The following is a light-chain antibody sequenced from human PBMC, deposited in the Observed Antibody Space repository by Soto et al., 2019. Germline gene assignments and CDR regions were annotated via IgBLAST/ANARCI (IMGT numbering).Light chain of an antibody. CDR2: AAS. CDR3: QQYDSLPLT. V-gene: IGKV1-33*01. J-gene: IGKJ4*01. Sequence: DIQMTQSPSSLSASVGDRVTITCQASQDINNFLNWYQQRAGKAPKLLIYAASNLQTGVPSRFSGSGSGTHFTFTISSLQPEDIATYYCQQYDSLPLTFGGGTKVEIK. CDR1: QDINNF.